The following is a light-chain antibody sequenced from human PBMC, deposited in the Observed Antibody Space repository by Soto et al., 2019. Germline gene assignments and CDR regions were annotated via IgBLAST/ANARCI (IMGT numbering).Light chain of an antibody. Sequence: QSVLTQPPSASGTPGQRVTISCSGSSSNIGSNYVYWYQQLPGAAPKLVIFGNRNRPSWVPERFSGSKSGTSASLAITGLQAEDEADYYCQAYDYSLTASVFGGGTKLTVL. CDR2: GNR. J-gene: IGLJ3*02. CDR1: SSNIGSNY. V-gene: IGLV1-40*01. CDR3: QAYDYSLTASV.